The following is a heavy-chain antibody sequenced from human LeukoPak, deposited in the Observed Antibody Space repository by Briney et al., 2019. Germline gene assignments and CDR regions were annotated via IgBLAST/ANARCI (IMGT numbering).Heavy chain of an antibody. Sequence: GGSLRLSXVASGFTFSSYEMNWVRQAPGKGLEWPSYISGGGETMFYVDSVKGRFTISRDNADNSLSLQMNSLRAEDTAVYYCVRCGRGGSNSMPFLDYWGQGALVTVSS. CDR2: ISGGGETM. J-gene: IGHJ4*02. D-gene: IGHD1-26*01. CDR3: VRCGRGGSNSMPFLDY. CDR1: GFTFSSYE. V-gene: IGHV3-48*03.